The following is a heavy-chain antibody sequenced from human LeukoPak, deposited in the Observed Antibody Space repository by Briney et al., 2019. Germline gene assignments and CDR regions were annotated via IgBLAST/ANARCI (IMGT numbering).Heavy chain of an antibody. V-gene: IGHV4-59*01. Sequence: PSENLSLTCTVSGGSISSYYWSWIRQPPGKGLEWIGYIYYSGSTNYNPSLKSRVTISVGTSKNQFSLKLSSVTAADTAVYYCAREIVVVPAVVTYFDYWGQGTLVTVSS. CDR3: AREIVVVPAVVTYFDY. D-gene: IGHD2-2*01. CDR2: IYYSGST. CDR1: GGSISSYY. J-gene: IGHJ4*02.